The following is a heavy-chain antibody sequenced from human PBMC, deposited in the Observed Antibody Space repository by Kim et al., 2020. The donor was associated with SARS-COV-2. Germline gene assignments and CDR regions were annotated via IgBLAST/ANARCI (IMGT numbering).Heavy chain of an antibody. J-gene: IGHJ1*01. CDR1: GGSISSSSYY. CDR3: ARQSAVAGTYFHH. V-gene: IGHV4-39*01. Sequence: SETLSLTCTVSGGSISSSSYYCGWIRQPPGKGLEWIGRISYSGRTYYNPSLKSRVTISVDTSKNQLSLKLSSVTAADTAVYYCARQSAVAGTYFHHWGQGPLVTVSS. D-gene: IGHD6-19*01. CDR2: ISYSGRT.